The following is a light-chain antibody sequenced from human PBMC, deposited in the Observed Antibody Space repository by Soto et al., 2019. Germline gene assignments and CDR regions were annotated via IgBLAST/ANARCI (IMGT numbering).Light chain of an antibody. Sequence: EIEMTQSPATLSLSPGERATLYCWASQSVSSNLAWYQQKPGQAPRLLIYGASTRVTGVPARFSGSGSGTDFSLTISRLEPEDFAVYYCQQHGSSPWTFGQGTKVDIK. CDR2: GAS. V-gene: IGKV3-15*01. J-gene: IGKJ1*01. CDR1: QSVSSN. CDR3: QQHGSSPWT.